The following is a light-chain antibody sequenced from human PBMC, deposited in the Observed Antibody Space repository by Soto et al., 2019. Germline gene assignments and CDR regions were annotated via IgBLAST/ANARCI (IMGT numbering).Light chain of an antibody. CDR3: AAWDDSLKVV. CDR1: SSNIGSNT. J-gene: IGLJ2*01. CDR2: SNN. Sequence: QSVLTQPPSASVTPGQRVTISCSGSSSNIGSNTVNWYQQLPGTAPKLLIYSNNQRPSGVPDRFSGSKSGTSASLAISGLQSEDEADYYCAAWDDSLKVVFGGGTKLTVL. V-gene: IGLV1-44*01.